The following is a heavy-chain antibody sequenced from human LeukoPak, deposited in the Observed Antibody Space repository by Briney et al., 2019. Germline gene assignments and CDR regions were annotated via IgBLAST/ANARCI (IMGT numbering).Heavy chain of an antibody. D-gene: IGHD3-9*01. J-gene: IGHJ3*02. CDR1: GGSISSSSYY. Sequence: SETLSLTCTVSGGSISSSSYYWGWIRQPPGKGLEWIGSIYYSGSTYYNPSLKSRVTISVDTSKNQFSLKLSSVTAADTAVYYCARGLTPDAFDIWGQRTMVTVSS. CDR2: IYYSGST. V-gene: IGHV4-39*01. CDR3: ARGLTPDAFDI.